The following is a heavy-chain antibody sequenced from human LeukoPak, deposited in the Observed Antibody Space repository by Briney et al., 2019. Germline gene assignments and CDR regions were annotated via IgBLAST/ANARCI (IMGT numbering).Heavy chain of an antibody. V-gene: IGHV3-7*01. CDR2: IKQDGSEK. Sequence: SGGSLRLSCAASGFTFSSYWMSWVRQAPGKGLEWVANIKQDGSEKYYVDSVKGRFTISRDNAKNSLYLQMNSLRAEDTAAYYCARDGGVIAAAGTGYWGQGTLVTVSS. CDR3: ARDGGVIAAAGTGY. J-gene: IGHJ4*02. CDR1: GFTFSSYW. D-gene: IGHD6-13*01.